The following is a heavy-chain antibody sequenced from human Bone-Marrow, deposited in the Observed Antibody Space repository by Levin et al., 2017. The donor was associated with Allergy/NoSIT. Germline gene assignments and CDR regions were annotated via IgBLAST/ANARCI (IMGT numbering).Heavy chain of an antibody. CDR3: ARNRASNDY. D-gene: IGHD3-10*01. J-gene: IGHJ4*02. CDR1: GLTFSSHR. V-gene: IGHV3-7*01. CDR2: VNQDGSEK. Sequence: GGSLRLSCAASGLTFSSHRMSWVRQAPGKGLEWVASVNQDGSEKNYVDSAKGRFTISRDNAKNSLYLQMNSLRAEDTAVYYCARNRASNDYWGQGTQVTVSS.